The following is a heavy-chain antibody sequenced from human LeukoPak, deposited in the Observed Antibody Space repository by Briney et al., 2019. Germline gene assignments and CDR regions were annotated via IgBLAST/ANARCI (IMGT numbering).Heavy chain of an antibody. CDR1: GYSFINSW. CDR2: IFPADSDA. CDR3: ARVGYSSYCMDV. J-gene: IGHJ6*04. Sequence: GESLKIFCRGSGYSFINSWIGWVRQMPGKGLEWMGIIFPADSDARYSPPFQGQVTISADNSISTAYLQWSSLKASDTAMYYCARVGYSSYCMDVWGKGTTVTVSS. D-gene: IGHD6-13*01. V-gene: IGHV5-51*01.